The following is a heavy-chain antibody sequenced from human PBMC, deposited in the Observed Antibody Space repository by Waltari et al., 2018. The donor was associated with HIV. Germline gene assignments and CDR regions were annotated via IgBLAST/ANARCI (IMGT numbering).Heavy chain of an antibody. Sequence: QVQLQESGPGLVKPSETLSLTCTVSGGSVSSGSYYWSWIRQPPGKGLEWIGYIYYSGSTNYNPSLKGRVTISVDTSKNQFSLKLSSVTAADTAVYYCARDNYGSGGMDYWGQGTLVTVSS. CDR2: IYYSGST. V-gene: IGHV4-61*01. CDR3: ARDNYGSGGMDY. D-gene: IGHD3-10*01. CDR1: GGSVSSGSYY. J-gene: IGHJ4*02.